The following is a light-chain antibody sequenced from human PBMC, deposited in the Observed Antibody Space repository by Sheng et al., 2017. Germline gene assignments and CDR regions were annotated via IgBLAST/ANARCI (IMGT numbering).Light chain of an antibody. Sequence: SYELTQPPSVSVAPGKTARITCGGNTIESKSVHWYQQKPGQAPVVVLYDDDDRPSGIPDRFSGSNSGDTATLTISRVEAGDEADYFCQVWHDNPDCVVFGGGTKLTV. CDR3: QVWHDNPDCVV. CDR2: DDD. V-gene: IGLV3-21*03. J-gene: IGLJ2*01. CDR1: TIESKS.